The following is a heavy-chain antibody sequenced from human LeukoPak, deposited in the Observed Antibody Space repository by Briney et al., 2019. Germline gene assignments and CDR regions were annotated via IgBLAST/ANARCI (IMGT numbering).Heavy chain of an antibody. J-gene: IGHJ5*02. D-gene: IGHD6-19*01. CDR3: AKVGYSSGWYSGWFDP. Sequence: SETLSLTCTVSGGSISSRSYYWGWIRQPLGKGLEWIGSIYYSGSTYHNPSPKSRVTISVDTSKNQFSLKLSSVTAADTAVYYCAKVGYSSGWYSGWFDPWGQGTLVTVSS. V-gene: IGHV4-39*01. CDR2: IYYSGST. CDR1: GGSISSRSYY.